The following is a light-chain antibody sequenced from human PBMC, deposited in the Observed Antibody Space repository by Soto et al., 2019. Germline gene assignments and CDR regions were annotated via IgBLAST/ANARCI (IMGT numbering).Light chain of an antibody. Sequence: EIVLTQSPGTLSLSPGERATLSCRASQSVRSNYLAWYQQKPGQAPRFLIYDASTRATGIPDRFSGSGSGTDFTLTISRLEPEDFAVYYRQQYGSSPLTFGGGTKVEIK. CDR1: QSVRSNY. V-gene: IGKV3-20*01. J-gene: IGKJ4*01. CDR3: QQYGSSPLT. CDR2: DAS.